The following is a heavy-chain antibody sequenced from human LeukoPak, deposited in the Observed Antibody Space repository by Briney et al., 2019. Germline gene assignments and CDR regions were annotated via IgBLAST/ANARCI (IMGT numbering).Heavy chain of an antibody. CDR1: GGSISSGGYY. V-gene: IGHV4-30-2*01. J-gene: IGHJ4*02. CDR2: IYHNGDT. Sequence: SSETLSLTCTVSGGSISSGGYYWSWIRQPPGKGLEWIGYIYHNGDTYYNPSLKSRLTISVDKSKNQFSLKLSSVTAADTAVYYCARLYSKSGYYFDYWGQGTLVTVSS. CDR3: ARLYSKSGYYFDY. D-gene: IGHD4-11*01.